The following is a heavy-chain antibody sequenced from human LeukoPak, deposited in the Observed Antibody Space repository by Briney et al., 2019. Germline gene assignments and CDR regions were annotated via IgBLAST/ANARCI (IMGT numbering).Heavy chain of an antibody. V-gene: IGHV3-74*01. CDR2: INSDGSST. CDR1: GFTFSSYW. Sequence: GGSLRLSCAASGFTFSSYWMHWVRQAPGKGLVWVSRINSDGSSTSYADSVKGRFTISRDNAKNTLYLQMNSLRAEDTAVYYCARGVGYYDILTGYFFDPWGQGTLVTVSS. CDR3: ARGVGYYDILTGYFFDP. J-gene: IGHJ5*02. D-gene: IGHD3-9*01.